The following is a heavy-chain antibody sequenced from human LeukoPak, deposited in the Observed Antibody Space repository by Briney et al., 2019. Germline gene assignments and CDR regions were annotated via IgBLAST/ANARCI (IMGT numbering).Heavy chain of an antibody. Sequence: GGSLRLSCAASGFTFSSYSMSWVRQAPGKGLEWVSFISSSSSSIYYADSVKGRFTISRDNAKSSLYLQMNSLRAEDAAVYYCARELRFFDYWGQGTLVTVSS. D-gene: IGHD3-3*01. CDR3: ARELRFFDY. CDR1: GFTFSSYS. CDR2: ISSSSSSI. V-gene: IGHV3-21*01. J-gene: IGHJ4*02.